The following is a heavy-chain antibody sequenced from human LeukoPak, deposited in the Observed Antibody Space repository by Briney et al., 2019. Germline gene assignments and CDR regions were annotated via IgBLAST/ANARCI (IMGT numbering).Heavy chain of an antibody. D-gene: IGHD3-22*01. CDR3: ARAYYYDSSGPNWFDP. Sequence: ASVKVSCKASGYTFTSYGISWVRQAPGQGLEWMGWISAYNGNTNYAQKPQGRVTMTTDTSTSTAYMELRSLRSDDTAVYYCARAYYYDSSGPNWFDPWGQGTLVTVSS. CDR1: GYTFTSYG. J-gene: IGHJ5*02. CDR2: ISAYNGNT. V-gene: IGHV1-18*01.